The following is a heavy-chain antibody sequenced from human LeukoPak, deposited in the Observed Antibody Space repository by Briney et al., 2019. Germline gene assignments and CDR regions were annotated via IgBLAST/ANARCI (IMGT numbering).Heavy chain of an antibody. Sequence: SQTLSLTCSVSGGSISSGDYSWSWIRQPPGKGLEWIGYIYYSGSTYYNPSLKSRVTISVDTSKNQFSLKLSSVTAADTAVYYCARVSTGSGIDYWGQGTLVTVSS. CDR1: GGSISSGDYS. CDR3: ARVSTGSGIDY. J-gene: IGHJ4*02. D-gene: IGHD3-10*01. V-gene: IGHV4-30-4*08. CDR2: IYYSGST.